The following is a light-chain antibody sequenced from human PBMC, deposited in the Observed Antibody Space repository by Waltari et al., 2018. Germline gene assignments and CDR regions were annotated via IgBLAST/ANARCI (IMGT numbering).Light chain of an antibody. Sequence: QSALTQPASVSGSPGQSITISCTGTSSDVGGYNHVSWYQQPPGKAPKLLILEVTNRPSGISNRFSGSKSGNTASLTISWLQAEDEGEYYCSSFTTIGTLVVFGGGTKVTVL. CDR1: SSDVGGYNH. CDR3: SSFTTIGTLVV. V-gene: IGLV2-14*01. CDR2: EVT. J-gene: IGLJ2*01.